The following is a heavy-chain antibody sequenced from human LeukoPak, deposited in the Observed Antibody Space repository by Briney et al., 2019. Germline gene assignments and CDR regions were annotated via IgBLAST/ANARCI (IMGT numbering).Heavy chain of an antibody. Sequence: SETLSLTCAVYGGSFSGYYWSWIRQPPGKGLEWIGEINHSGSTNHNPSLKSRVTISVDTSKNQFSLKLSSVTAADTAVYYCARVWLLYYYYMDVWGKGTTVTVSS. V-gene: IGHV4-34*01. CDR1: GGSFSGYY. D-gene: IGHD3-16*01. CDR3: ARVWLLYYYYMDV. CDR2: INHSGST. J-gene: IGHJ6*03.